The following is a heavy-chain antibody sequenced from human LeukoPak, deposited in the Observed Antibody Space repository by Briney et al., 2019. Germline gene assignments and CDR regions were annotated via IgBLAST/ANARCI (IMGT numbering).Heavy chain of an antibody. CDR2: IISDGSSA. D-gene: IGHD3-3*01. CDR3: ARGAYYDFWSGYSHYYYYYGMDV. V-gene: IGHV3-74*01. CDR1: GFTFKDYW. J-gene: IGHJ6*02. Sequence: GGSLRLSCAASGFTFKDYWMHWVRQAPGKGLVWVARIISDGSSASYADSVKGRFTISRDNAKNTLYLQMNSLRAEDTAVYYCARGAYYDFWSGYSHYYYYYGMDVWGQGTTVTVSS.